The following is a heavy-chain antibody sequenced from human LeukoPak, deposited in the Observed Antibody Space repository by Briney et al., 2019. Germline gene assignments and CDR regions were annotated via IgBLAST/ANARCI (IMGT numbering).Heavy chain of an antibody. D-gene: IGHD3-10*02. J-gene: IGHJ1*01. CDR1: GFTFISYA. CDR2: INGSGGSM. V-gene: IGHV3-23*01. Sequence: GGSLRLSCAASGFTFISYAMSWVRQAPGKGLEWVSAINGSGGSMYYADSVKGRFTVSRDNSKNTLYLQMNTLRAEDTAVYYCAKDEDARPMYFQDWGQGTLVTVSS. CDR3: AKDEDARPMYFQD.